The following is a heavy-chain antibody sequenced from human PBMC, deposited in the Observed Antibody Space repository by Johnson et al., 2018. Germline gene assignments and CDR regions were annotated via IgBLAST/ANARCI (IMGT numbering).Heavy chain of an antibody. D-gene: IGHD7-27*01. J-gene: IGHJ6*02. CDR2: ITGGNSI. CDR3: ARDRDTGDGLDV. Sequence: VQLVESGGGLVKPGGSLRLSCAASGFAFSTFSMNWVRQTPGKPLEWVSSITGGNSIYYADSVKGRFTISRDNARKSGYLQMNSLRAEDTAVYYCARDRDTGDGLDVWGQGTTVTVSS. CDR1: GFAFSTFS. V-gene: IGHV3-21*01.